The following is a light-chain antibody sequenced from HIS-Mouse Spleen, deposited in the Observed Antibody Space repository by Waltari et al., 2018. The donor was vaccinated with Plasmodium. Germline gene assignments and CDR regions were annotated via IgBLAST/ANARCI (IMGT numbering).Light chain of an antibody. CDR3: CSYAGSYTWV. Sequence: QSALTQPRSVSGSPGQSVTISCTGTSSDVGGYKYVYWYQQHPGKAPKLMIYDVSKRPSGVPDRFSGSKSGNTASLTISGLQAEDEADYYCCSYAGSYTWVFGGGTKLTVL. V-gene: IGLV2-11*01. CDR1: SSDVGGYKY. CDR2: DVS. J-gene: IGLJ3*02.